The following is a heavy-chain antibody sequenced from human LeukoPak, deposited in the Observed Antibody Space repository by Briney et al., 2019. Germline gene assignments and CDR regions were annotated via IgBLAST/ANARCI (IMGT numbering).Heavy chain of an antibody. CDR2: IYYSGST. Sequence: SSETLSLTCTVSGGSISSSSYYWGWIRQPPGKGLEWIGSIYYSGSTYYNPSLKSRVTISVDTSKNQFSLKLSSVTAADTAVYYCARQHRTPNAFDIWGQGTMVTVSS. D-gene: IGHD1-1*01. CDR1: GGSISSSSYY. V-gene: IGHV4-39*01. CDR3: ARQHRTPNAFDI. J-gene: IGHJ3*02.